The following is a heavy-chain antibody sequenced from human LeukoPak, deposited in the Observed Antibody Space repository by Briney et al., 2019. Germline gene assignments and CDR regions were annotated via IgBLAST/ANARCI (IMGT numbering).Heavy chain of an antibody. J-gene: IGHJ3*02. CDR3: ARENQQLNAFDI. D-gene: IGHD2-2*01. V-gene: IGHV1-18*01. Sequence: GASVKVSCKASVYTFTSYAISWVRLAPGQGLEWMGWISAYNGNTNYAQKLQGRVTMTTDTSTSTAYMELRSLRSDDTAVYYCARENQQLNAFDIWGQGTMVTVSS. CDR1: VYTFTSYA. CDR2: ISAYNGNT.